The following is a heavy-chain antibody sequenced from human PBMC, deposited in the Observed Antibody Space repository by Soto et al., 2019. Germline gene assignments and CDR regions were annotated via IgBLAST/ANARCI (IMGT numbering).Heavy chain of an antibody. D-gene: IGHD2-2*01. Sequence: SETLSLTCTVSGVSLSSSIYYWGWVRQPPGKGLEWIGEIYHSGSTNYNPSLKSRVTISVDKSKNQFSLKLSSVTAADTAVYYCARVVGGYYYGMDVWGQGTTVTVSS. J-gene: IGHJ6*02. CDR1: GVSLSSSIYY. CDR2: IYHSGST. CDR3: ARVVGGYYYGMDV. V-gene: IGHV4-39*07.